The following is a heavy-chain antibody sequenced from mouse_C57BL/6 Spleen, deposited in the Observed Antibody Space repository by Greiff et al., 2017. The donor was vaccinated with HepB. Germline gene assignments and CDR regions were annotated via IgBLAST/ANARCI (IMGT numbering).Heavy chain of an antibody. V-gene: IGHV1-81*01. CDR1: GYTFTSYG. CDR3: ARRGDPPY. Sequence: VQGVESGAELARPGASVKLSCKASGYTFTSYGISWVKQRTGQGLEWIGEIYPRSGNTYYNEKFKGKATLTADKSSSTAYMELRSLTSEDSAVYFCARRGDPPYWGQGTLVTVSA. CDR2: IYPRSGNT. J-gene: IGHJ3*01.